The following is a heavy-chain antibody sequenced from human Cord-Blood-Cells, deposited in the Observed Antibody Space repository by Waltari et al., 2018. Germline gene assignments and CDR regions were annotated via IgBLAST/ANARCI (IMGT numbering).Heavy chain of an antibody. V-gene: IGHV3-72*01. CDR1: GFTFSDHY. CDR2: TRNKANSYTT. CDR3: ARDLDY. J-gene: IGHJ4*02. Sequence: EVQLVESGGGLVQPGGFLRLSCGASGFTFSDHYMDWVRQAPGKGLEWVGRTRNKANSYTTEYAASVKGRFTISRDDSKNSLYLQMNSLKTEDTAVYYCARDLDYWGQGTLVTVSS.